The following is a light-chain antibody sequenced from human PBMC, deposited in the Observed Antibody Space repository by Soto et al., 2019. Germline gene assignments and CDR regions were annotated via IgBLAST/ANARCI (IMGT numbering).Light chain of an antibody. Sequence: EIVLTQSPAPLSLSPGERATLSCRASQSVSSYLAWYQQKPGQAPRLLIYDASNRATGIPARFSGSESGTDFTLTISSLEPEDFAVYYCQQRSNWPPGRTFGQGTKVEIK. CDR2: DAS. V-gene: IGKV3-11*01. CDR1: QSVSSY. CDR3: QQRSNWPPGRT. J-gene: IGKJ1*01.